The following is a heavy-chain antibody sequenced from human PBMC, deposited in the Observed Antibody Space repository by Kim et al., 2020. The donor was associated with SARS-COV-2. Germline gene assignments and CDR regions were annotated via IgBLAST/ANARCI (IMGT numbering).Heavy chain of an antibody. D-gene: IGHD3-9*01. V-gene: IGHV3-33*01. J-gene: IGHJ4*02. CDR3: AREGYFDWLSSLDY. Sequence: YADTVKGRFTISRDNSKNTLYLQMNSRRAEATAVYYCAREGYFDWLSSLDYWGQGTLVTVSS.